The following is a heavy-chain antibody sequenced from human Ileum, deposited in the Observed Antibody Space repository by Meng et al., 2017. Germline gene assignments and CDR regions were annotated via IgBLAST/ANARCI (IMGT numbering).Heavy chain of an antibody. V-gene: IGHV4-4*01. J-gene: IGHJ4*02. CDR3: ATSNDRDVYYLGY. CDR2: IFQSGRT. Sequence: HLQGPGRRQVKPAGTFSLICAVSCSWWSWVRQPPGKGLEWIGEIFQSGRTNYNPSLKSRVTISIDKSKSQISLQLSAVTAADTAVYSCATSNDRDVYYLGYWGQGTLVTVSS. CDR1: CSW. D-gene: IGHD3-22*01.